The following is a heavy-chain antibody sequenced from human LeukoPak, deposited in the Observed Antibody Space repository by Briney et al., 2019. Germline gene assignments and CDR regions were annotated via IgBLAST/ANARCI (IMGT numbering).Heavy chain of an antibody. J-gene: IGHJ6*02. V-gene: IGHV7-4-1*02. Sequence: GASVKVSCKASGYTFTSYAMNWVRQAPGQGLEWMGWINTNTGNPTYAQGFTGRFVFSLDTSVSTAYLQISSLKAEDTAVYYCARDPVGIAAAGPVYGMDVWGQGTTVTVSS. CDR3: ARDPVGIAAAGPVYGMDV. CDR2: INTNTGNP. CDR1: GYTFTSYA. D-gene: IGHD6-13*01.